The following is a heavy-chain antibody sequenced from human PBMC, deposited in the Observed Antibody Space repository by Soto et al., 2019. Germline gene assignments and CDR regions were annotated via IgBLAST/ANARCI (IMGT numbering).Heavy chain of an antibody. Sequence: SETLSLTCSVSGGSVSNKTYYWSWIRQPPGKRLEWIGYVYCNGTTNYNPSLKSRVTISVDLSKNQFSLRLSSVTTADTALYYCARTTAVPNTLRSRYFFDYWGQGTLVTVSP. CDR1: GGSVSNKTYY. CDR3: ARTTAVPNTLRSRYFFDY. J-gene: IGHJ4*02. V-gene: IGHV4-61*01. CDR2: VYCNGTT. D-gene: IGHD4-17*01.